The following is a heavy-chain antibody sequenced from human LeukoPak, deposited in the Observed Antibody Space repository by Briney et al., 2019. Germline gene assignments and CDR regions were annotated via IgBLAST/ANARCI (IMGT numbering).Heavy chain of an antibody. CDR3: ATGHGSVPVGAFDI. Sequence: ASVKVSCKASGYTFTGYYMHWMRQAPGQGLEWMGWINPNSGGTNYAQKFQGRVTMTRDTSISTAYMELSRLRSDDTAVYYCATGHGSVPVGAFDIWGQGTMVTVSS. CDR2: INPNSGGT. CDR1: GYTFTGYY. V-gene: IGHV1-2*02. J-gene: IGHJ3*02. D-gene: IGHD5/OR15-5a*01.